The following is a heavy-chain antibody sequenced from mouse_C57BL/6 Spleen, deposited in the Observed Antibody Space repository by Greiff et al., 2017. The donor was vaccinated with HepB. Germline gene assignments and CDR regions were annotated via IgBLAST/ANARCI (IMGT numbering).Heavy chain of an antibody. CDR2: IHPNSGST. CDR1: GYTFTSYW. D-gene: IGHD3-2*02. V-gene: IGHV1-64*01. CDR3: ARKTAQATGYYLDY. Sequence: VQLQQSGAELVKPGASVKLSCKASGYTFTSYWMHWVKQRPGQGLEWIGMIHPNSGSTNYNEKFKSKATLTVDKSSSTAYMQLSSLTSEDSAVYYLARKTAQATGYYLDYWGQGTTLTVSS. J-gene: IGHJ2*01.